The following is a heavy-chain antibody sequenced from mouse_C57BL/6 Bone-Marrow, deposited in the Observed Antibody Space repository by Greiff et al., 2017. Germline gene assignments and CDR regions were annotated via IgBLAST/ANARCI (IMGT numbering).Heavy chain of an antibody. J-gene: IGHJ4*01. Sequence: QVQLQQPGAELVMPGASVKLSCKASGYTFTSYWMHWVKQRPGQGLEWIGEIDPSDSYTNYNQQFKGKSTLTVDKSSSTAYMQLSRLTSEDSAVYYCARITTVVADAMDYWGQGTSGTVSS. V-gene: IGHV1-69*01. CDR2: IDPSDSYT. CDR1: GYTFTSYW. CDR3: ARITTVVADAMDY. D-gene: IGHD1-1*01.